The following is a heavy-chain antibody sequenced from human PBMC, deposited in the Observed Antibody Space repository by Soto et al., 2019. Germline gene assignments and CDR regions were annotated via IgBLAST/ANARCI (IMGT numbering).Heavy chain of an antibody. CDR2: IYYSGST. CDR3: ARRKRATDDFDI. D-gene: IGHD1-1*01. CDR1: GGSISSGGYY. Sequence: SETLSLTCTVSGGSISSGGYYWSWIRQHPGKGLEWIGYIYYSGSTYYNPSLKSRVTISVDTSKNQFSLKLSSVTAADTAVYYCARRKRATDDFDIWGQGTMVTVSS. V-gene: IGHV4-31*03. J-gene: IGHJ3*02.